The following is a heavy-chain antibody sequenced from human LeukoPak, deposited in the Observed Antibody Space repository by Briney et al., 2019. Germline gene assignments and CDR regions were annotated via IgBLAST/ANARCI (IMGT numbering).Heavy chain of an antibody. J-gene: IGHJ4*02. D-gene: IGHD6-25*01. CDR2: TYYGGNT. V-gene: IGHV4-39*01. CDR1: GGSITSSSYY. Sequence: PSETLSLTRTVSGGSITSSSYYWGWIRQPPGKGLEWIGNTYYGGNTYYNPSLKSRVTISVDTSKNQFSLELSSVTAADTAVYYCAAAFDYWGQGTLVTVSS. CDR3: AAAFDY.